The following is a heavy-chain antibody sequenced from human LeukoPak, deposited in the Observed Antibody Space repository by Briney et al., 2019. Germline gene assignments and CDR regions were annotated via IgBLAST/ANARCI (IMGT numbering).Heavy chain of an antibody. CDR2: ISAYNGNT. J-gene: IGHJ3*02. CDR1: GYTFTSYG. D-gene: IGHD6-13*01. CDR3: ARDRGQQLVRVDAFDI. V-gene: IGHV1-18*01. Sequence: VSVKVSCKASGYTFTSYGISWVRQAPGQGLEWMGWISAYNGNTNYAQKLQGRVTMTTDTSTSTAYMELRSLRSDDTAVYYCARDRGQQLVRVDAFDIWGQGTMVTVSS.